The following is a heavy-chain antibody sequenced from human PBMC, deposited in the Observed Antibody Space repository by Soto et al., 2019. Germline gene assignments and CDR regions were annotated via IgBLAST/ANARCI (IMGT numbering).Heavy chain of an antibody. D-gene: IGHD2-2*01. CDR3: ASGVVVVPAAMKLDP. V-gene: IGHV1-69*06. CDR2: IIPIFGTA. J-gene: IGHJ5*02. Sequence: ASVKVSCKASGGTFSSYAISWVRQAPGQGLEWMGGIIPIFGTANYAQKFQGRVTITADKSTSTAYMELSSLRSEDTAVYYCASGVVVVPAAMKLDPWGQGTLVTVS. CDR1: GGTFSSYA.